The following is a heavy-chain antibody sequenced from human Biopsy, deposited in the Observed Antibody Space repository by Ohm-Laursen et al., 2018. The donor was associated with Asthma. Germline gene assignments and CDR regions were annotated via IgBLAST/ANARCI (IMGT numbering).Heavy chain of an antibody. CDR2: ISYDGSNK. J-gene: IGHJ4*02. CDR1: GFTFSSYA. V-gene: IGHV3-30-3*01. CDR3: ARDLHPTHHLGELSEGFDY. Sequence: SSLRLSCAASGFTFSSYAMHWVRQAPGKGLEWVAVISYDGSNKYYADSVKGRFTISRDNSKNTPYLQMNSLRAEDTAVYYCARDLHPTHHLGELSEGFDYWGQGTLVTVSS. D-gene: IGHD3-16*02.